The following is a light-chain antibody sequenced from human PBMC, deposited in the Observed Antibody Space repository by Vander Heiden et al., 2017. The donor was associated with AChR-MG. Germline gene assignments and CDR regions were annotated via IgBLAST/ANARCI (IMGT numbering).Light chain of an antibody. CDR1: NIGSKS. CDR3: QGWDSTTDVV. Sequence: YVLTQPPSVSVAPGQAARITFSRDNIGSKSVHWYQQKPGQPPVLVVHDDRDRPSGIPGRFSGSNSENTATLTISRVEAGEEADYYCQGWDSTTDVVFGGGTKLTVL. J-gene: IGLJ2*01. V-gene: IGLV3-21*02. CDR2: DDR.